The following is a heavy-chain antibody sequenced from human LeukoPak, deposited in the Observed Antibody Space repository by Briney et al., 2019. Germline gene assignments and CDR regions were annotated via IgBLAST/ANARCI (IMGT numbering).Heavy chain of an antibody. Sequence: GGSLRLSCAASGFTVSGNYMNWVRQAPGQGLEWVSVIYSAGGTYYADSVKGRFTVSRDKSKNTLYLQMNSLRAEDTAVYYCARGAPTMTTVTTPLDYWGQGTLVTVSS. CDR2: IYSAGGT. V-gene: IGHV3-66*01. CDR3: ARGAPTMTTVTTPLDY. D-gene: IGHD4-11*01. CDR1: GFTVSGNY. J-gene: IGHJ4*02.